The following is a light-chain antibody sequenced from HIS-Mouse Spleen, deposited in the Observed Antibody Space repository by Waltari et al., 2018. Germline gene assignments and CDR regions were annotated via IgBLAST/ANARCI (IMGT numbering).Light chain of an antibody. Sequence: DIQLTQSPSFLSASVGDRVTITCRASQGISSYLAWYQQKPGKAPKLLIYAASTLQIGVPSMFSGSGSGTEFTLTISSLQPEDFATYYCQQLNSYPPTFGQGTKVEIK. CDR2: AAS. J-gene: IGKJ1*01. V-gene: IGKV1-9*01. CDR3: QQLNSYPPT. CDR1: QGISSY.